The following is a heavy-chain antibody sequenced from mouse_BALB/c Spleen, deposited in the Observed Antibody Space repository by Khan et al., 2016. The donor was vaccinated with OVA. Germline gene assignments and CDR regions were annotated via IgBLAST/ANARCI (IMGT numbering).Heavy chain of an antibody. CDR2: INPDNAGT. CDR1: GYTFTNYV. J-gene: IGHJ3*01. Sequence: VQLQQSGPELVEPGASVRMSCKASGYTFTNYVIHWVKQKPGQGLEWIAYINPDNAGTRYNEKFRGKATLTSDRSSTAAYMELPSLTSEDSAVYYCAIAASGWDFSFPYWGQGTLVTVSA. V-gene: IGHV1S136*01. D-gene: IGHD4-1*01. CDR3: AIAASGWDFSFPY.